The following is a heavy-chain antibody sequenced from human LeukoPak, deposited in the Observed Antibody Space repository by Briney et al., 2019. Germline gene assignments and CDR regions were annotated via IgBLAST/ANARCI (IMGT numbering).Heavy chain of an antibody. CDR2: IYSGGST. CDR3: ARNYYGSGSRFDP. D-gene: IGHD3-10*01. V-gene: IGHV3-53*01. CDR1: GIIVGSNY. Sequence: PGGSLRLSCAASGIIVGSNYMSWVRQAPGKGLEWVSVIYSGGSTYYADSVKGRFTISRDSSKNTLYLQMNSLRAEDTAVYYCARNYYGSGSRFDPWGQGTLVTVSS. J-gene: IGHJ5*02.